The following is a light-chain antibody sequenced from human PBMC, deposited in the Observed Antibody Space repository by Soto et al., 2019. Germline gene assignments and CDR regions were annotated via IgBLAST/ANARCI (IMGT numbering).Light chain of an antibody. CDR3: MEGTYWPKT. J-gene: IGKJ2*01. CDR1: QSFVHSDGNTY. V-gene: IGKV2-30*02. Sequence: DVVLTQSPLSLPVTLGQPASISCRSSQSFVHSDGNTYLHWFQQRPGQSPRRLIYRVSTRDSGVPDRFSGGGSGTDFTLQISRVEAEDVGVYYCMEGTYWPKTFGQGTKLEIK. CDR2: RVS.